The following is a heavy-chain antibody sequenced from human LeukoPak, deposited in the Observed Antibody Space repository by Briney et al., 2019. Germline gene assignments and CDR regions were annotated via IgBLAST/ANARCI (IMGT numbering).Heavy chain of an antibody. CDR2: INPNSGGT. D-gene: IGHD2-2*02. Sequence: VASVKVSCKASGYTFTGYYMHWVRQAPGQGLEWMGWINPNSGGTNYAQKFQGRVTMTRDTSISTAYMELSRLRSDDTAVYYCARAECSSTSCYTGGDWFDPWGQGTLVTVSS. J-gene: IGHJ5*02. CDR3: ARAECSSTSCYTGGDWFDP. CDR1: GYTFTGYY. V-gene: IGHV1-2*02.